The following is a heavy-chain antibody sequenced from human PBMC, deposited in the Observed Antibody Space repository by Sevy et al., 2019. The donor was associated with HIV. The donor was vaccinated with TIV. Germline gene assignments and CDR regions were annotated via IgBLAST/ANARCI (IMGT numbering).Heavy chain of an antibody. CDR2: IKSKSDGGTR. J-gene: IGHJ5*01. D-gene: IGHD3-9*01. CDR1: GLTVSNAW. Sequence: GGSLRLSCAASGLTVSNAWMNWVRQAPGKGLKWVGRIKSKSDGGTRDLAAPVKGRVSISRDASRNTVSLEISSLKIEDTGMYYCAAGLGKSDFDSWGQRTLVTVSS. CDR3: AAGLGKSDFDS. V-gene: IGHV3-15*01.